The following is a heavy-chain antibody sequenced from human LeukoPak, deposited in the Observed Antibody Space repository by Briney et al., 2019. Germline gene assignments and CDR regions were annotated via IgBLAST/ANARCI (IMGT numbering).Heavy chain of an antibody. D-gene: IGHD6-19*01. Sequence: PSETLSLTCAVYGGSFSGYYWSWIRQPPGKGLDGIGEINHSGSTNYNPSLKSRVTISVDTSKNQFSLKLSSVTAADTAVYYCARGIAVAGQAGIWGQGTLVTVSS. CDR2: INHSGST. CDR3: ARGIAVAGQAGI. CDR1: GGSFSGYY. V-gene: IGHV4-34*01. J-gene: IGHJ4*02.